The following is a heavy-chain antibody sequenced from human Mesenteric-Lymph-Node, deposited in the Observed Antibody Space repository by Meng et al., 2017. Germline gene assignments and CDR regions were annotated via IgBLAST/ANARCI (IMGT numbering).Heavy chain of an antibody. J-gene: IGHJ4*02. Sequence: GESLKISCVGPGFTFSDYYMNWVRQAPGKGLEWVSYISFSGSDTYYADSVQGRFTISRDNAKNSLYLQMNSLRAEDTAVYYCARARLRGGYNLWGQGTLVTVSS. V-gene: IGHV3-11*01. CDR3: ARARLRGGYNL. D-gene: IGHD5-24*01. CDR1: GFTFSDYY. CDR2: ISFSGSDT.